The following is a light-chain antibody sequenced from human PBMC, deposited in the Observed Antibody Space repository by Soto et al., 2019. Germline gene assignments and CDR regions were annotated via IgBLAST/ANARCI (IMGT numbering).Light chain of an antibody. Sequence: QSVLTHPASGSSSPSQAITISRTGTSSDIGAYNYVSWIQQYTDKAHKVMISEASNRHYGVSTRFPRTKTVTAAYPTISWLQSEDEADYFCFPFTTDWTHVFGTGTKLTVL. J-gene: IGLJ1*01. CDR1: SSDIGAYNY. V-gene: IGLV2-14*01. CDR3: FPFTTDWTHV. CDR2: EAS.